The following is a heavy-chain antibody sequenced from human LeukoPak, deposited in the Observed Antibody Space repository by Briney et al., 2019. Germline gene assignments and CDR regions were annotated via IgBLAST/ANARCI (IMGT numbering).Heavy chain of an antibody. J-gene: IGHJ4*02. D-gene: IGHD6-19*01. CDR1: GFTFSSYE. CDR2: ISSSGSTI. Sequence: GGSLRLSCAASGFTFSSYEMNWVRQAPGKGLEWVSYISSSGSTIYYADSVKGRFTISRDNAKNSLYLQMNSLRAEDTAVYYCAKDRGQWLVEGVFDYWGQGTLVTVSS. V-gene: IGHV3-48*03. CDR3: AKDRGQWLVEGVFDY.